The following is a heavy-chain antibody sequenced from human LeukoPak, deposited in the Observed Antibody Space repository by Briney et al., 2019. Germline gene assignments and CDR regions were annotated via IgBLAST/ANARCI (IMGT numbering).Heavy chain of an antibody. J-gene: IGHJ5*02. V-gene: IGHV3-21*01. CDR3: ARDLFGVSTTLEGWFDP. D-gene: IGHD3-10*02. CDR2: ISSSSTYI. CDR1: GFIFSSYS. Sequence: PGGSLRLSCAASGFIFSSYSMNWVRQAPGKGLEWVSSISSSSTYIYYADSVKGRFTISRDNAKNSLYLQMNSLRAEDTAVYYCARDLFGVSTTLEGWFDPWGQGTLVTVSS.